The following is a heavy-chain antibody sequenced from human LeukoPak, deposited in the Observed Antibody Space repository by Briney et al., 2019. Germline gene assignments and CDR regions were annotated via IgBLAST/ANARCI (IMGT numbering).Heavy chain of an antibody. Sequence: PSETLSLTCTVSGGPITNDNYYWSWIRQHPGKGLEWIGYIYYSGNTYYNPSLKSRVTMSVDTSKNQFSLKLSSVTAADTAVYYCARDVGFCSGGSCYPYNWFDPWGQGTLVSVSS. CDR2: IYYSGNT. CDR3: ARDVGFCSGGSCYPYNWFDP. V-gene: IGHV4-31*03. CDR1: GGPITNDNYY. D-gene: IGHD2-15*01. J-gene: IGHJ5*02.